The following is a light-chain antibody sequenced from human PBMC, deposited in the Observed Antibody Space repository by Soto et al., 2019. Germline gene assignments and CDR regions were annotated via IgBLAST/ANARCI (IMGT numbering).Light chain of an antibody. V-gene: IGLV2-14*03. Sequence: ALPQPASVSGSPGQSITISCSGTSSDIGSYDHVAWYQQFPGKSPKLIIYAVSDRPSGVSDRFSGSTSGISASLTISGLQTEDEADYYCISYTDRQSYLFGTGTKVTVL. CDR2: AVS. CDR3: ISYTDRQSYL. CDR1: SSDIGSYDH. J-gene: IGLJ1*01.